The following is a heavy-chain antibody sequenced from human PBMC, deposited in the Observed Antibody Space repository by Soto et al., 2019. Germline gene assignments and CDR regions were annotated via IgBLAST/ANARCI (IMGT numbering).Heavy chain of an antibody. CDR3: ARQPGYCSSTSCYHYYYYGMDV. J-gene: IGHJ6*02. CDR2: IYYSGST. D-gene: IGHD2-2*01. V-gene: IGHV4-59*08. Sequence: SETLSLTCTVSGGSISSYYWSWIRQPPGKGMEWIVFIYYSGSTNYNPSLKSRVTISVDTSKNQFSLKLSSVTAADTAVYYCARQPGYCSSTSCYHYYYYGMDVWGQGTTVTVSS. CDR1: GGSISSYY.